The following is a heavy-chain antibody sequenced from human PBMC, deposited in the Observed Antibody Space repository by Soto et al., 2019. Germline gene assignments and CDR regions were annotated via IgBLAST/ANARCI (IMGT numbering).Heavy chain of an antibody. Sequence: QAQLVESGGGVVQPGGSLRLSCVASGFSLYSYVIHWVRQTPGKGLQWVAVISIDGTRTYYADSVKGRFTVSRDNSKNPQYLQVYGLTIEGPAIYYCVRGLGSRDLDPWGQGTLVTVSS. CDR1: GFSLYSYV. CDR2: ISIDGTRT. V-gene: IGHV3-30*01. J-gene: IGHJ5*02. CDR3: VRGLGSRDLDP. D-gene: IGHD2-21*02.